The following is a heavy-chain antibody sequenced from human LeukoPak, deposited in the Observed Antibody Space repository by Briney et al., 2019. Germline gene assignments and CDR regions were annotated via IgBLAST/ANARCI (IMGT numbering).Heavy chain of an antibody. CDR3: ARQLGYCSSTGCYAEKVDY. CDR2: IYYSGST. D-gene: IGHD2-2*01. CDR1: GGSISSGSYY. Sequence: PSETLSLTCTVSGGSISSGSYYWGWIRQPPGKGLEWIGSIYYSGSTYYNPSLKSRVTISVDTSKNQFSLKLSSVTAADTAVYYCARQLGYCSSTGCYAEKVDYWGQGTLVTVSS. V-gene: IGHV4-39*01. J-gene: IGHJ4*02.